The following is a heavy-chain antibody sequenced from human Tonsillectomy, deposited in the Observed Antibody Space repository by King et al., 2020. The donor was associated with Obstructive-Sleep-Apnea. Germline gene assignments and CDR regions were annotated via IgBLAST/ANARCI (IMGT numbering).Heavy chain of an antibody. CDR3: AKAQRQGLPPGDY. CDR2: IWYDGRNI. J-gene: IGHJ4*02. Sequence: VQLVESGGGVVQPGRSLRLSCAASGFTFSSYGMHWVRQSPGTGREWVAVIWYDGRNIYYADSVKGRFTISRDKSKNTRYLQMNSLRAEDTAVYYCAKAQRQGLPPGDYWGQGTLVTVSS. V-gene: IGHV3-33*03. CDR1: GFTFSSYG. D-gene: IGHD3-16*01.